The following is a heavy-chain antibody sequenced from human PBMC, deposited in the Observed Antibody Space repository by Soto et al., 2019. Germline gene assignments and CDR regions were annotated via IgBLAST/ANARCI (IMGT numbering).Heavy chain of an antibody. V-gene: IGHV3-30*18. CDR2: IAHDGSNK. J-gene: IGHJ3*02. CDR3: AKGGVGSTSNAFDI. CDR1: GFTFSTYG. Sequence: QVELVESGGGVVQPGRSLRLSCAASGFTFSTYGMYWVRQAPGKGLEWVAFIAHDGSNKYYEDSVKGRFTISRDNSKNTLYLQMNSLRAEDTGVYYCAKGGVGSTSNAFDIWGQGTMVTVSS. D-gene: IGHD1-26*01.